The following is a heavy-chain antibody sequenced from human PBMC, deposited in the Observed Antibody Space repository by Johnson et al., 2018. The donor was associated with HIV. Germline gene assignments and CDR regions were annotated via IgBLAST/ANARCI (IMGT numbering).Heavy chain of an antibody. Sequence: QVQLVESGGGVVQPGGSLRLSCAASGFTFSTYGMHWVRQAPGKGLEWVAVTSYDGGNKYYADSVKGRVTISRDNSKNTLYLQMNSLRAEDTAVDYCAMEYDSDSRGDDAFEIWGQGTMVTVSS. CDR3: AMEYDSDSRGDDAFEI. V-gene: IGHV3-30*19. J-gene: IGHJ3*02. CDR1: GFTFSTYG. CDR2: TSYDGGNK. D-gene: IGHD3-22*01.